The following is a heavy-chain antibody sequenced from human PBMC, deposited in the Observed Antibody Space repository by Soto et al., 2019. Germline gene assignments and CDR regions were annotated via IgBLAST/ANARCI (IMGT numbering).Heavy chain of an antibody. V-gene: IGHV3-23*01. D-gene: IGHD3-9*01. CDR2: ISGSGGST. CDR3: AKVPPSYDILSPGDFDY. Sequence: PGGSLRLSCAASGLTFRTHAMSWVRQAPGKGLEWVSAISGSGGSTYYADSVKGRFTISRDNSKNTLYLQMNSLRAEDTAVYYCAKVPPSYDILSPGDFDYWGQGTLVTVSS. CDR1: GLTFRTHA. J-gene: IGHJ4*02.